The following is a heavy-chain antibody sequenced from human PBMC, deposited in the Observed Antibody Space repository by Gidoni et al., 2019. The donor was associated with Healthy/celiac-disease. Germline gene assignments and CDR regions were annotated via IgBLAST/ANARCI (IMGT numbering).Heavy chain of an antibody. D-gene: IGHD5-18*01. CDR3: ARYSYGPYYYYYYGMDV. V-gene: IGHV4-4*02. CDR2: IYHSGST. Sequence: QAQLQESGPGLVKPSGTLSLTCAVSGGSISSSNWWSWVRQPPGKGLEWIGEIYHSGSTNYNPSLNSRVTISVDKSKNQFSLKLSSVTAADTAVYYCARYSYGPYYYYYYGMDVWGQGTTVTVSS. CDR1: GGSISSSNW. J-gene: IGHJ6*02.